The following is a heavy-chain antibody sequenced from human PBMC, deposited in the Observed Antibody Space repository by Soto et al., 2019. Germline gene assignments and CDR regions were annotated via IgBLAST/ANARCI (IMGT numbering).Heavy chain of an antibody. CDR1: GFTFDDYA. CDR3: ASLRNFDY. V-gene: IGHV3-9*01. CDR2: ISWNSVTI. Sequence: HPGGSLRLSCAASGFTFDDYAVHWVRQAPGKGLEWVSGISWNSVTIGYADSVKGRFTISRDNAKNSLYLQMNSLRTEDTALYYCASLRNFDYWGQGTLVTVS. D-gene: IGHD3-16*01. J-gene: IGHJ4*02.